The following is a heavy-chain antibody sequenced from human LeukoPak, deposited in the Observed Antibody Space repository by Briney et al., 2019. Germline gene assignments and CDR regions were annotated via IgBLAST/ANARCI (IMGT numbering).Heavy chain of an antibody. V-gene: IGHV1-18*01. J-gene: IGHJ4*02. D-gene: IGHD3-22*01. Sequence: ASVKVSCKASGYTFTSYGISWVRQAPGQGLEWMGWISAYNGDTNYAQKLQGRVTMTTDTSTSTAYMELRSLRSDDTAVYYCARDHYDSSGLGFDYWGQGTLVTVSS. CDR1: GYTFTSYG. CDR2: ISAYNGDT. CDR3: ARDHYDSSGLGFDY.